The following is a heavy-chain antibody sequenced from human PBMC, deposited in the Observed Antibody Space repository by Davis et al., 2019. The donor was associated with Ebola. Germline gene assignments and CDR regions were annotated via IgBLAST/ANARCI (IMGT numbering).Heavy chain of an antibody. J-gene: IGHJ6*02. Sequence: GESLKISCAASGFTFSTYWMSWFRQAPGKGLEWVASIKQDGSEKKYVDSVEGRFTISRDNAENSLHLQMNSLRAEDTAVYYCARGSRNMDVWGQGTTVTVSS. V-gene: IGHV3-7*03. CDR1: GFTFSTYW. CDR2: IKQDGSEK. CDR3: ARGSRNMDV.